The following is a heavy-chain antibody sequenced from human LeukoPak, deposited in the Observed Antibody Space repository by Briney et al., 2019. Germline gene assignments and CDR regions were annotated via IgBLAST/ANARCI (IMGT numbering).Heavy chain of an antibody. D-gene: IGHD3-22*01. Sequence: GGSLRLSCAASGLTFSSYAMNWVRQAPGKGLEWVSSISGSAGRTDYADSVRGRFTISRANSYSTVFLQMNSLRAEDTAVYYCAKDQDYSYYDTSGSMGHWGQGTLVTVSS. CDR2: ISGSAGRT. CDR3: AKDQDYSYYDTSGSMGH. V-gene: IGHV3-23*01. CDR1: GLTFSSYA. J-gene: IGHJ4*02.